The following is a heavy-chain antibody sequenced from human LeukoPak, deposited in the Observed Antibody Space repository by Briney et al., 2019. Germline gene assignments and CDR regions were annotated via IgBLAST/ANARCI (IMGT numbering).Heavy chain of an antibody. V-gene: IGHV3-33*01. CDR1: GFTFSSYG. CDR3: ARRDSSGSLDFDY. D-gene: IGHD3-22*01. Sequence: GRSLRLSCAASGFTFSSYGMHWVRQAPGKGLEWVAVIWYDGSNKYYADSVKGRFTISRDNSKNTLYLQMNSLRAEDTAVYYCARRDSSGSLDFDYWGQGTLVTVSS. J-gene: IGHJ4*02. CDR2: IWYDGSNK.